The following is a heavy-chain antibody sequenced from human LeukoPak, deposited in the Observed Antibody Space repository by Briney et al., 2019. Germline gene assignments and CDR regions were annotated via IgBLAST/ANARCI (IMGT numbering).Heavy chain of an antibody. CDR2: IKPKSGGT. V-gene: IGHV1-2*02. D-gene: IGHD3-9*01. CDR3: ARAQVGGYYDIIDY. J-gene: IGHJ4*02. CDR1: GYTFTGYY. Sequence: ASVNVSCKASGYTFTGYYMHWVRQAPGQGLEWMEWIKPKSGGTNYAQKFQGRVTMTRDTSISTAYMELSSLRSDDTAVYYCARAQVGGYYDIIDYWGQGTLVTVSS.